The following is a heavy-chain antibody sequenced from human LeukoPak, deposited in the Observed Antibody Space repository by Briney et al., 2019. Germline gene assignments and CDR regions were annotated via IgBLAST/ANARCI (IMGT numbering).Heavy chain of an antibody. Sequence: SVKVSCKASGGTFSSYAISWVRQAPGQGLEWMGRIIPILGIANYAQKFQGRVTITADESTSTAYMELSSLRSEDTAVYYCATSVAREVVPAAGFDYWGQGTLVTVSS. D-gene: IGHD2-2*01. CDR2: IIPILGIA. CDR1: GGTFSSYA. J-gene: IGHJ4*02. CDR3: ATSVAREVVPAAGFDY. V-gene: IGHV1-69*04.